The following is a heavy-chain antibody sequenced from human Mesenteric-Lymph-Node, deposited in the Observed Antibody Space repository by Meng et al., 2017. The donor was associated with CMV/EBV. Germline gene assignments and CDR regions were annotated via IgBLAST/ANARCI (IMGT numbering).Heavy chain of an antibody. CDR1: AFTFSGYW. CDR2: INSDGSST. V-gene: IGHV3-74*01. CDR3: ARVFRVYGMDV. J-gene: IGHJ6*02. Sequence: GGSLRLSCAASAFTFSGYWMHWVRQAPGKGLVWVSRINSDGSSTSYADSVKGRFTISRDNAKNTLYLQMNSLRAEDTAVYFCARVFRVYGMDVWGQGTTVTVSS.